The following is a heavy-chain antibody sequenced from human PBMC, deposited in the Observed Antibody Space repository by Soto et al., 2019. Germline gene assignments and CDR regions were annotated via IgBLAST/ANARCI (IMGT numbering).Heavy chain of an antibody. V-gene: IGHV3-23*01. CDR2: ISGSGGST. D-gene: IGHD3-3*01. CDR3: AKDQQRFLEWLLYRYYYYGMDV. CDR1: GVTFISYA. Sequence: GGFLRLSCAASGVTFISYAMSWVRQAPGKGLEWVSAISGSGGSTYYADSVKGRFTISRDNSKNTLYLQMNSLRAEDTAVYYCAKDQQRFLEWLLYRYYYYGMDVWGQGTTVTVSS. J-gene: IGHJ6*02.